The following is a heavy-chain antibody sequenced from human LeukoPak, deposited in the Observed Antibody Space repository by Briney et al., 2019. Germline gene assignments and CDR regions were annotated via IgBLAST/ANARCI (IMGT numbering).Heavy chain of an antibody. Sequence: SETLSLTCTVSGDSTSSNFWSWIRQPAGKGLEWIGRISISGRISTSGSTDYNPSLKSRVTISVDTSKNQFSLKLSSVTAADTAVYYCARLNDGNNFKELEYWGQGTLVTVSS. CDR1: GDSTSSNF. J-gene: IGHJ4*02. D-gene: IGHD5-24*01. CDR3: ARLNDGNNFKELEY. V-gene: IGHV4-4*07. CDR2: ISTSGST.